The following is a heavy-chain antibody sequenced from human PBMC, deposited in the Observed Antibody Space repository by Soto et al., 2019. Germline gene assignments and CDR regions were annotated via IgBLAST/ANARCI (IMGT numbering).Heavy chain of an antibody. D-gene: IGHD3-16*01. Sequence: QVQLQESGPGLVKPSQTLSLTCTVSGGSISSGGYYWSWIRQHPGKGLEWIGYIYYSGSTYYNPSLQSRVTISVDTSKNQSSLKLSSVPAADTAVYYCARGGGLMPPFDYWGQGTLVTVSS. J-gene: IGHJ4*02. V-gene: IGHV4-31*03. CDR3: ARGGGLMPPFDY. CDR2: IYYSGST. CDR1: GGSISSGGYY.